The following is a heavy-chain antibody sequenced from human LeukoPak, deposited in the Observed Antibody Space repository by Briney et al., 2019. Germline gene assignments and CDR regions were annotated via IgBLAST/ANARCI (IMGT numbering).Heavy chain of an antibody. D-gene: IGHD3-22*01. CDR2: IYYSGST. CDR1: DGSISSYY. V-gene: IGHV4-59*01. CDR3: ARDQGYDSSGYYYIGY. Sequence: SETLSLTCTVSDGSISSYYWSWLRQPPGKGLEWIGYIYYSGSTNYNPSLKSRVTISVDTSKNQFSLKLSSVTAADTAVYYCARDQGYDSSGYYYIGYWGQGTLVTVSS. J-gene: IGHJ4*02.